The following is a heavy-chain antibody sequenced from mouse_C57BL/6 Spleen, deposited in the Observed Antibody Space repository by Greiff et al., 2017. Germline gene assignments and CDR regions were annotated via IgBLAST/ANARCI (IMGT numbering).Heavy chain of an antibody. CDR3: AKESLATRYVDV. Sequence: VQLQQSGAELVMPGASVKLSCKASGYTFTSYWMHWVKQRPGQGLEWIGEIDPSDRDTNYNQKFKGQSTLTVDKCSSTSYMQLIRLTSEDSAVYYCAKESLATRYVDVWGTWTTVTVAS. CDR2: IDPSDRDT. J-gene: IGHJ1*03. D-gene: IGHD1-3*01. V-gene: IGHV1-69*01. CDR1: GYTFTSYW.